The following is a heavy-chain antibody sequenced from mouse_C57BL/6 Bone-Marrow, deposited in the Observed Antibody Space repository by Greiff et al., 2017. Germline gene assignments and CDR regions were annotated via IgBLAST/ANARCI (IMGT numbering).Heavy chain of an antibody. CDR1: GYTFPDYE. Sequence: QVQLKESGAELVRPGASVTLSCKASGYTFPDYEMHWVKQTPVHGLEWIGAIDPEPGGPAYNEKFKGKAILTADKSSSTAYMELRSLTSEDSAVYYCTLYDYSDYWGQGTTLTVSS. D-gene: IGHD2-3*01. CDR2: IDPEPGGP. V-gene: IGHV1-15*01. CDR3: TLYDYSDY. J-gene: IGHJ2*01.